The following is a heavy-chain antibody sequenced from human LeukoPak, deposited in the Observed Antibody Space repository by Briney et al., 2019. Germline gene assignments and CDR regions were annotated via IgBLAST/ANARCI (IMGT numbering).Heavy chain of an antibody. D-gene: IGHD2-15*01. CDR1: GYTFTNYG. V-gene: IGHV1-18*01. Sequence: ASVKVSCKASGYTFTNYGISWVRQAPGQGLEWMAWISTYDHDTNYAQKFRGRVTMTTDTSTSTAYMELRSLGSDDTAVYYCVRDYFCSGGTCDDCFGPWGQGTLVTASS. CDR3: VRDYFCSGGTCDDCFGP. J-gene: IGHJ5*02. CDR2: ISTYDHDT.